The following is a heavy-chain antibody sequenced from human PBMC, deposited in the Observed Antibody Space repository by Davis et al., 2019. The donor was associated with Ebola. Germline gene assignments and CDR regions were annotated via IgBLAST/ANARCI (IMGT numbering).Heavy chain of an antibody. CDR2: MYYSGYT. V-gene: IGHV4-59*01. J-gene: IGHJ6*04. CDR3: ARGRVTAVAGYYYGMDV. D-gene: IGHD6-19*01. CDR1: GCSLSNYV. Sequence: SETLSLTCTVSGCSLSNYVWSWIRQPPGKGLEWVVYMYYSGYTSYNPSLKSRVSISLDTTKNQFSLKMTSVTAADTAVYYWARGRVTAVAGYYYGMDVWGKGTTVTVSS.